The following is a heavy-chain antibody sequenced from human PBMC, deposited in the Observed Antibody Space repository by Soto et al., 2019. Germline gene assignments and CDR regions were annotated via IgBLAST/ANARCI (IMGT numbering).Heavy chain of an antibody. Sequence: GGSLRLSCVASGFKFSSYWMGWVRQAPGRGLEWVANIKQDGSEKYYVDSVKGRFAISRDNAKNSLDLQMNSLRAGDTGVYYCASQSGTGTSDYCGQGTLVTVSS. CDR2: IKQDGSEK. CDR3: ASQSGTGTSDY. CDR1: GFKFSSYW. J-gene: IGHJ4*02. D-gene: IGHD2-8*02. V-gene: IGHV3-7*03.